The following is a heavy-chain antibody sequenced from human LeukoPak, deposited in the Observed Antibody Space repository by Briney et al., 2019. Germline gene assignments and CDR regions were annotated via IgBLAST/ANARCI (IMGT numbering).Heavy chain of an antibody. V-gene: IGHV3-11*04. D-gene: IGHD1-26*01. Sequence: GGSLRLSCAASGFTFSDYYMSWIRQAPGKGLEWVSYISSSGSTIYYADSVKGRFTISRDNAKNSLYLQMNSLRAEDTAVYYCAREDWTSGSILSTHYADVWGKGTTVTVSS. CDR2: ISSSGSTI. CDR1: GFTFSDYY. CDR3: AREDWTSGSILSTHYADV. J-gene: IGHJ6*04.